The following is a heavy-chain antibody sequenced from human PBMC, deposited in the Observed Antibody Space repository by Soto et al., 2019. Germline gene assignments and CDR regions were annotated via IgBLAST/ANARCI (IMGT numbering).Heavy chain of an antibody. CDR2: IYYSGST. J-gene: IGHJ4*02. CDR3: AREAIRLRLGELPPN. CDR1: VGSISSYY. D-gene: IGHD3-16*01. V-gene: IGHV4-59*01. Sequence: SETLSLTCTVSVGSISSYYWSWIRQPPGKGLEWIGYIYYSGSTNYNPSLKSRVTISVDTSKNQFSLKLSSVTAADTAVYYCAREAIRLRLGELPPNWGQGTLVTVSS.